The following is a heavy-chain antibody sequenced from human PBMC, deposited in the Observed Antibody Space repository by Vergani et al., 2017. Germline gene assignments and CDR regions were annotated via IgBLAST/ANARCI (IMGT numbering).Heavy chain of an antibody. D-gene: IGHD6-19*01. CDR1: GGSISSSNW. V-gene: IGHV4-4*02. Sequence: QVRLQESGPGLVKPSETLSLTCSVSGGSISSSNWWSWVRQPPGKGLEWIGEIYHSGSTNYNPSLKSRVTISVDKSKNQFSLKLSSVTAADTAVYYCARAVAGTFGGYGMDVWGQGTTVTVSS. J-gene: IGHJ6*02. CDR2: IYHSGST. CDR3: ARAVAGTFGGYGMDV.